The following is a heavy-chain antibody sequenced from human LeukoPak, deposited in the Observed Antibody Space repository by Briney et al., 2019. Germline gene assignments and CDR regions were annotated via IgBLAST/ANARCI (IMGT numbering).Heavy chain of an antibody. CDR1: GFTFSSYE. J-gene: IGHJ4*02. CDR2: ISSSGSTI. CDR3: VRDPYESSQGGDY. Sequence: PGGSLRLSCAASGFTFSSYEMNWVRQAPGKGLEWVSYISSSGSTIFYADSVKGRFTISRDNAKNSLYLQMNSLRAEDTAVYYCVRDPYESSQGGDYWGQGTLVTVTS. D-gene: IGHD3-22*01. V-gene: IGHV3-48*03.